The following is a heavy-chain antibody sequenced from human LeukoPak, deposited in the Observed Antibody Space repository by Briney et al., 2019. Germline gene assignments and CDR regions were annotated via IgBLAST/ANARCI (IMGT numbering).Heavy chain of an antibody. V-gene: IGHV3-74*01. D-gene: IGHD5-18*01. J-gene: IGHJ4*02. Sequence: GGSLRLSCAASGFTFSSYGMYWVRQAPGKGLVWVSRINSDGSSTSYADSVKGRFTISRDNAKNTLYLQMNSLRAEDTAVYYCARAGGYSYGGDYFDYWGQGALVTVSS. CDR2: INSDGSST. CDR3: ARAGGYSYGGDYFDY. CDR1: GFTFSSYG.